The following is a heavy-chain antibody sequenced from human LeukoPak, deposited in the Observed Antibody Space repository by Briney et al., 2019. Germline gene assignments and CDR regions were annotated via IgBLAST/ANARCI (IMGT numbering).Heavy chain of an antibody. V-gene: IGHV6-1*01. CDR2: TYYRSKWYN. Sequence: SQTLSLTCAISGDSVSIDSATRNWIRQSPSRGLEWLGRTYYRSKWYNDYTVSVRSRITVNPDTSKNQLSLQLNSVTPEDTAVYYCARVLTAAGTFDPWGQGILVTVSS. CDR3: ARVLTAAGTFDP. CDR1: GDSVSIDSAT. D-gene: IGHD6-13*01. J-gene: IGHJ5*02.